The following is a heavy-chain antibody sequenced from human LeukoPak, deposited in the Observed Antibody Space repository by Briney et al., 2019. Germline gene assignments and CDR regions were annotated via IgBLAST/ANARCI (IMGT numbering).Heavy chain of an antibody. D-gene: IGHD6-13*01. J-gene: IGHJ4*02. CDR1: GGSFSGYY. V-gene: IGHV4-34*01. CDR3: ATQTTKSGYSSSWRSV. Sequence: SETLSLTCAVYGGSFSGYYWSWIRQPPGKGLEWIGEINHSGSTNYNPSLKSRVTISVDTSKNQFSLKLSSVTAADTAVYYCATQTTKSGYSSSWRSVWGQGTLVTVSS. CDR2: INHSGST.